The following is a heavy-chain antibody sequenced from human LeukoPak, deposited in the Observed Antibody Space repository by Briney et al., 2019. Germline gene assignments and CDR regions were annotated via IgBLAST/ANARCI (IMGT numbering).Heavy chain of an antibody. D-gene: IGHD3-22*01. J-gene: IGHJ4*02. CDR3: ARDRDYYDSSGYKWAYYFDY. Sequence: GGSLRLSCAASGFTFSSYSMNWVHQAPGKGLEWVSSISSSSSYIYYADSVKGRFTISRDNAKNSLYLQMNSLRAEDTAVYYCARDRDYYDSSGYKWAYYFDYWGQGTLVTVSS. CDR1: GFTFSSYS. CDR2: ISSSSSYI. V-gene: IGHV3-21*01.